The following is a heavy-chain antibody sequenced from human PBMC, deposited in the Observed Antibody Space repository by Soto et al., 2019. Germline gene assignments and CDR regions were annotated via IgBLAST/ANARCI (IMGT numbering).Heavy chain of an antibody. CDR1: GGSFSGYY. CDR3: ARETEAAFYI. Sequence: PSETLSLTCAVYGGSFSGYYWSWIRQPPGKGLEWIGEINHSGSTNYNPSLKSRVTISVDTSKNQFSLKLSSVTAADTAVYYCARETEAAFYIWGQLTMATVSS. CDR2: INHSGST. D-gene: IGHD1-1*01. J-gene: IGHJ3*02. V-gene: IGHV4-34*01.